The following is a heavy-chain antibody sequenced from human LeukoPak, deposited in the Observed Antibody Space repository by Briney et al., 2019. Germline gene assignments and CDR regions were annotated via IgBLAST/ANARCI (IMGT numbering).Heavy chain of an antibody. Sequence: SSETLSLTCPVSGGSISRDYWSWIRPPPGKGLEWIGYIYYSGSTNYNPSLKSRVTISVDTSKNQFSLKLSSVTAADTAVYYCARDGYCSGGSCYSGWFDPWGQGTLVTVSS. CDR2: IYYSGST. CDR3: ARDGYCSGGSCYSGWFDP. CDR1: GGSISRDY. V-gene: IGHV4-59*01. J-gene: IGHJ5*02. D-gene: IGHD2-15*01.